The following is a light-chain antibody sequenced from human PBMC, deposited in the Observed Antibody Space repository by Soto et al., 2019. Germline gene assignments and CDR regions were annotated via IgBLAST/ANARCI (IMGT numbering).Light chain of an antibody. J-gene: IGLJ2*01. Sequence: QSVLTQPPSASGTPGQRVTISCSGSSSDIGSNTVNWYQQLPGTAPKLLIYSNNQRPSGVPDRFSGSKSGTSDSLAISGLQSEDGADYYCAACDDSLTVVVFGGGTKLTVL. CDR2: SNN. CDR3: AACDDSLTVVV. CDR1: SSDIGSNT. V-gene: IGLV1-44*01.